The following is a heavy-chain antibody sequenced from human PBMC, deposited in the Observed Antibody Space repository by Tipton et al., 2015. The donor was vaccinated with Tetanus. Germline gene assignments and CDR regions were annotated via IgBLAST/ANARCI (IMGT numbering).Heavy chain of an antibody. V-gene: IGHV3-23*01. CDR1: GFTFSTYA. D-gene: IGHD3-16*01. J-gene: IGHJ4*02. Sequence: SLRLSCAASGFTFSTYAMSWVRQAPGQGLEWVSTFSGSGTNTYYADSVKGRFTISRDNSKNTLYLQMISLKAEDTAVYYWAKGGGFFDWGQGTLVAVSS. CDR2: FSGSGTNT. CDR3: AKGGGFFD.